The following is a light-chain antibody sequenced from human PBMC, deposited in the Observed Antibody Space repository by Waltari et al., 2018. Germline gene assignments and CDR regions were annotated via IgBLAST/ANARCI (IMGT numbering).Light chain of an antibody. CDR3: SSLASSSTLVV. Sequence: QSDLTQPASVSGSPGQSITISCTGTSTDVGRYNYVSWYQQHPGKAPKLMIYDVTPLPSGVSDRFSGSKSGNTASLTISGLQAEDEADYYCSSLASSSTLVVFGGGTKLTVL. CDR1: STDVGRYNY. J-gene: IGLJ2*01. CDR2: DVT. V-gene: IGLV2-14*03.